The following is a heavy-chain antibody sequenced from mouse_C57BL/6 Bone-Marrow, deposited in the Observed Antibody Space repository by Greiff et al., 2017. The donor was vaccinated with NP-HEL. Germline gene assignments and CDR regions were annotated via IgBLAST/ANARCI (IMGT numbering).Heavy chain of an antibody. Sequence: EVQRVESGGGLVQPGGSLSLSCAASGFTFTDHYMSWVRQRPGKALEWMGFIRTKANGSTSDYSASVKGRFTISRDSSKTILYLQMNALRAEDSATYYCAMSFYDDYAYDPSYAMDYWGQGTSVTVSA. V-gene: IGHV7-3*01. J-gene: IGHJ4*01. D-gene: IGHD2-4*01. CDR3: AMSFYDDYAYDPSYAMDY. CDR2: IRTKANGSTS. CDR1: GFTFTDHY.